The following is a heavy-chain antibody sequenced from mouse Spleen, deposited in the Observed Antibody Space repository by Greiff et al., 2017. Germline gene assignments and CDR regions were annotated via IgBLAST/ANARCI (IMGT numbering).Heavy chain of an antibody. V-gene: IGHV1-53*01. J-gene: IGHJ4*01. Sequence: QVQLQPPGTELVKPGASVKLSCKASGYTFTSYWMHWVKQRPGPGLEWIGNINPSNGGTNYNEKFKSKATLTVDKSSSTAYMQLSSLTSEDSAVYYCARNLDYYGSSPYYYAMDYWGQGTSVTVSS. CDR3: ARNLDYYGSSPYYYAMDY. D-gene: IGHD1-1*01. CDR1: GYTFTSYW. CDR2: INPSNGGT.